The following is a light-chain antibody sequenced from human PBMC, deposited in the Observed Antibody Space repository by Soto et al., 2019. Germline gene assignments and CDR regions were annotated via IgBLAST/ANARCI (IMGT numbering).Light chain of an antibody. CDR3: SAYTARSTLV. J-gene: IGLJ3*02. V-gene: IGLV2-14*01. Sequence: ALPQPESASRSDRLSITISCPGTIRAVGAYSLVSWYQEPPGTAPMLFMYEVRNRPSCISARFSGSRSGNTASLTISGLQPEDEGDYYCSAYTARSTLVFGGGTNVTVL. CDR1: IRAVGAYSL. CDR2: EVR.